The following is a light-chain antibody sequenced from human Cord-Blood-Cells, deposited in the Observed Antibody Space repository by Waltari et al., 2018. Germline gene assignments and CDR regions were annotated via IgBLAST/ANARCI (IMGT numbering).Light chain of an antibody. CDR3: MQALQTPIT. CDR2: LGS. J-gene: IGKJ5*01. V-gene: IGKV2-28*01. CDR1: QSLLHSNGYNY. Sequence: DIVMTQSPLSLPVTPGEPASISCRSSQSLLHSNGYNYLDWYLQKPGQSPQLLIYLGSNRASEVPDRFSGSGSGTDCTLKISRVEAEDVGVYYCMQALQTPITFGQGTRLEIK.